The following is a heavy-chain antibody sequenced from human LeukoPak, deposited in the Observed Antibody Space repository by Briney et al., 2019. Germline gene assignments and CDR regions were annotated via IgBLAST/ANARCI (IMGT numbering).Heavy chain of an antibody. Sequence: SETLSLTCTVSGASISSYYWRWIRQPPGKGLEWMGYIYYRGSTKYNPSLKSRVTISIDTSKNQFSLKVSSVTAADTAVYYCARWTDCSSTNCYSDWFDPWGQGTLVTVSS. CDR2: IYYRGST. J-gene: IGHJ5*02. CDR1: GASISSYY. CDR3: ARWTDCSSTNCYSDWFDP. V-gene: IGHV4-59*08. D-gene: IGHD2-2*02.